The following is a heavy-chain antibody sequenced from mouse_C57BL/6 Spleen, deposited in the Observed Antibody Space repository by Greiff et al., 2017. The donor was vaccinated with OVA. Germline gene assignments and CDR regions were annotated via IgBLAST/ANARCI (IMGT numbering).Heavy chain of an antibody. Sequence: QVQLQQPGAELVKPGASVKMSCKASGYTFTSYWITWVKQRPGQGLEWIGDIYPNNGGTNYKEKFKSKATLTVDKSSSTAYMQLSSVTSEDSAVYYCARDGSSPNWYFDVWGTGTTVTVSS. CDR2: IYPNNGGT. V-gene: IGHV1-55*01. CDR1: GYTFTSYW. D-gene: IGHD1-1*01. J-gene: IGHJ1*03. CDR3: ARDGSSPNWYFDV.